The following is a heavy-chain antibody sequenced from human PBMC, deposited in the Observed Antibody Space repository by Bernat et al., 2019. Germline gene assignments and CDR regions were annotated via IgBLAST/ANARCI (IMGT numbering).Heavy chain of an antibody. CDR2: ICYSGTT. V-gene: IGHV4-31*03. CDR3: ARKRDDGDYHFDY. Sequence: QVQLQESGPGLVKPSQTLSLTCTVSGGSISSAAHYWSWIRQHPGKGLEWIAYICYSGTTYYNPSLKSRVSISVDTSRNQFSLQLDSVTAADTAVYYCARKRDDGDYHFDYWGQGTLVTVSS. J-gene: IGHJ4*02. CDR1: GGSISSAAHY. D-gene: IGHD4-17*01.